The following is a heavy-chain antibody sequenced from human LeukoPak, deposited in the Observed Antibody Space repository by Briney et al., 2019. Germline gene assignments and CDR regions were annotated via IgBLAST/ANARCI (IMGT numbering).Heavy chain of an antibody. CDR3: ARLRYYDSPFDP. J-gene: IGHJ5*02. CDR1: GGSISSYY. Sequence: SETLSLTCTVSGGSISSYYWSWIRQPPGKGLKWIGYIYYSGSTNYNPSLKSRVTISVDTSKNQFSLKLSSVTAADTAVYYCARLRYYDSPFDPWGQGTLITVSS. D-gene: IGHD3-22*01. V-gene: IGHV4-59*01. CDR2: IYYSGST.